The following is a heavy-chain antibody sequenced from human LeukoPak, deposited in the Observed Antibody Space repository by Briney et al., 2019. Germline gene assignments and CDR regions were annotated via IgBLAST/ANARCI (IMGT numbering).Heavy chain of an antibody. D-gene: IGHD2/OR15-2a*01. CDR1: GFAFSTYA. J-gene: IGHJ3*02. CDR2: ISTSGRAT. CDR3: ARNILFAFDI. Sequence: PGGSLRLSCAASGFAFSTYAMTWVRQAPEKGLQWVSTISTSGRATYYADSVEGRFTISRDNSKNTLYLQVNSLRAEDTAMYYCARNILFAFDIWGQGTMVTVSS. V-gene: IGHV3-23*01.